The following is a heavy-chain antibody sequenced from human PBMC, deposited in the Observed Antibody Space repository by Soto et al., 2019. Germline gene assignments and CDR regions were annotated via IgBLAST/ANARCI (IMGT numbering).Heavy chain of an antibody. CDR1: RGTFSIYA. V-gene: IGHV1-69*13. D-gene: IGHD6-19*01. CDR2: IIPIFGTA. J-gene: IGHJ6*02. Sequence: GASVKVSRKASRGTFSIYAITGVRQTHGQGLEWMGGIIPIFGTANYAQKFQGRVTITADESTSTAYMELSSLRSEDTAVYYCSRIVAGTSDRPMDVCCQGTTVTVSS. CDR3: SRIVAGTSDRPMDV.